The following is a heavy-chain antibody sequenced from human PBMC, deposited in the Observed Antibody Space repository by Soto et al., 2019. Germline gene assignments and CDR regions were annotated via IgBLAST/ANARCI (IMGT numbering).Heavy chain of an antibody. Sequence: EVQLLESGGNLVQPGGSLRLSCAASGLIFSDYAMSWVRQAPGKGLECVACISGSGGDTFYADSVKGRFTISRDNSKNTLSLNVNRLRVDDTAVYFCAKDRFGIVGPVDYWGQGSLVTVSS. J-gene: IGHJ4*02. D-gene: IGHD1-26*01. CDR2: ISGSGGDT. CDR3: AKDRFGIVGPVDY. CDR1: GLIFSDYA. V-gene: IGHV3-23*01.